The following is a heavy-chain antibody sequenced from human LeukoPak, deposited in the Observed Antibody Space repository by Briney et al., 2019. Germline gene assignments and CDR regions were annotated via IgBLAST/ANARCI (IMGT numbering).Heavy chain of an antibody. V-gene: IGHV3-30*18. CDR3: VKERDEYSSSSSDY. J-gene: IGHJ4*02. D-gene: IGHD6-6*01. CDR1: GFTFSNYG. Sequence: PGGSLRLSCAASGFTFSNYGMQWVRQAPGKGLDWVAVISYTGNTKYYVDSVKGRFTISRDNSKNTLYLQMNSLRAEDTAVYYCVKERDEYSSSSSDYWGQGTLVTVSS. CDR2: ISYTGNTK.